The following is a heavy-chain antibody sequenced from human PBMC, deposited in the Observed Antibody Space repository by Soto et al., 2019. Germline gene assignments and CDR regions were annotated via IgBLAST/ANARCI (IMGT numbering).Heavy chain of an antibody. J-gene: IGHJ4*02. CDR1: GFTFSTYA. V-gene: IGHV3-23*01. CDR3: AKEGYGDRPYDFDY. D-gene: IGHD4-17*01. CDR2: IGGRGGST. Sequence: EVQLLESGGGLVQPGGSLRLSCAASGFTFSTYALNWVRQAPGKGLEWVSAIGGRGGSTYFADSVKGRFSISRDSSKNTLYLQMNSLRAEDTAVYYCAKEGYGDRPYDFDYWGQGTLVTVSS.